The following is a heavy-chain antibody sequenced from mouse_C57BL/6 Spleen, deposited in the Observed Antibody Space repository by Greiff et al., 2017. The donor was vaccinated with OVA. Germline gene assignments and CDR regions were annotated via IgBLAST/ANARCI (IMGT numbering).Heavy chain of an antibody. D-gene: IGHD2-3*01. CDR3: AKISYESLYYYAMDY. V-gene: IGHV2-5*01. CDR2: IWRGGST. CDR1: GFSLTSYG. Sequence: QVQLKESGPGLVQPSQSLSITCTVSGFSLTSYGVHWVRQSPGKGLEWLGVIWRGGSTDYNAAFMSRLSITKDNSKSQVFFKMNSLQADDTAIYYCAKISYESLYYYAMDYWGQGTSVTVSS. J-gene: IGHJ4*01.